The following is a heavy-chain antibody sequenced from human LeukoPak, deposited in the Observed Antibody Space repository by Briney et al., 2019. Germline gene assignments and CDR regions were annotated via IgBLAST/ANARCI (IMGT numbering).Heavy chain of an antibody. CDR1: GFTFSDYG. Sequence: GGSLRLSCAASGFTFSDYGMSWVRQAPGKGLEWVSTISGSGSATYNAGSVKGRLTTSRDNSNNTLYLQMNSLRPEDTAVYYCAKTEAPAAIRAGSDYWGQGTLVTVSS. CDR2: ISGSGSAT. J-gene: IGHJ4*02. V-gene: IGHV3-23*01. CDR3: AKTEAPAAIRAGSDY. D-gene: IGHD2-2*02.